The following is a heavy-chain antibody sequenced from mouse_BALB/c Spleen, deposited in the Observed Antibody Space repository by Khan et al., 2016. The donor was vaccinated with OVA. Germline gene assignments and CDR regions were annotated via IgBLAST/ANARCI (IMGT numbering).Heavy chain of an antibody. CDR2: IIYTGYT. CDR1: GDSITTGY. J-gene: IGHJ3*01. Sequence: EVQLQESGPSLVKPSQTLSLTCSVTGDSITTGYWNWLRKFPGNKLEYMGYIIYTGYTYYNPSLKSRISITRHTSNNQYYLQWNSVTDEDTATYYCARSTYRYAFVYWGQGTLVTVSA. V-gene: IGHV3-8*02. CDR3: ARSTYRYAFVY.